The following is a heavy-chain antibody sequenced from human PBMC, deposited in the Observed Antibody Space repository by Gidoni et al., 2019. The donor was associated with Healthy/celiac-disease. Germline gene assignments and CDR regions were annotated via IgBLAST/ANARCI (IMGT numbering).Heavy chain of an antibody. CDR3: ARGRGAAAGRDAFDI. D-gene: IGHD6-13*01. J-gene: IGHJ3*02. Sequence: QVQLQQWGAGLLKPSETLSLTCAVYGGSFSGYYWSWIRQPPGKGLEWIGEINHSGRTNYNPSLKSRVTISVDTSKNQFSLKLSSVTAADTAVYYCARGRGAAAGRDAFDIWGQGTMVTVSS. V-gene: IGHV4-34*01. CDR2: INHSGRT. CDR1: GGSFSGYY.